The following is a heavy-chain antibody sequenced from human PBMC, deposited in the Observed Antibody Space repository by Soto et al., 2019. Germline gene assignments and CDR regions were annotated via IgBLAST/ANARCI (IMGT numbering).Heavy chain of an antibody. Sequence: SGPTLVNPTQTLTLTCTFSGFSLSTSGVGVGWIRQPPGKALEWLALIYWNDDKRYSPPLKSRLTITKDTSKNQVVLTMTNMDPVDTATYYCARSRQWLVPYNWFDPWGQGTLVTVSS. V-gene: IGHV2-5*01. J-gene: IGHJ5*02. D-gene: IGHD6-19*01. CDR3: ARSRQWLVPYNWFDP. CDR1: GFSLSTSGVG. CDR2: IYWNDDK.